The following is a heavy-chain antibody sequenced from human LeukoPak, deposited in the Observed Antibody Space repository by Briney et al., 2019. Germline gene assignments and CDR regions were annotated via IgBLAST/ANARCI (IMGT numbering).Heavy chain of an antibody. CDR2: IRSKPYGGTA. CDR1: GFTFGNYA. V-gene: IGHV3-49*04. Sequence: PVGSVRLSCTASGFTFGNYAVTWVRQAPGKGLEWVGFIRSKPYGGTAEYAASVQGRFTISRDDSKTIAYLQMNSLKTEDTAVYYCSRYGFVGYDFDYWGRGTLVTVSS. D-gene: IGHD1-26*01. J-gene: IGHJ4*02. CDR3: SRYGFVGYDFDY.